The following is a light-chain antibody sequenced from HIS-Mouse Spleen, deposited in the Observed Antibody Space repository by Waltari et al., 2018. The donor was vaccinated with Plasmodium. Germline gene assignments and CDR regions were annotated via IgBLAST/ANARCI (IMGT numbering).Light chain of an antibody. V-gene: IGLV2-14*01. J-gene: IGLJ1*01. CDR3: SSYTSSSTLYV. CDR2: EVS. Sequence: QSALTQPASVSGSPGQSITISCTGTSSDVGGYNYVSWYQQHPGKAPKLMIYEVSNRPSGVSNRCSGSKSGNTASLTISGLQADDEADYYCSSYTSSSTLYVFGTGTKVTVL. CDR1: SSDVGGYNY.